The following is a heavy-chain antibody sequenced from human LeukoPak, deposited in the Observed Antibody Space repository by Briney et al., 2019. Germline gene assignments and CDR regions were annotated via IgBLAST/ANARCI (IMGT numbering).Heavy chain of an antibody. CDR2: IQYSGST. V-gene: IGHV4-39*01. J-gene: IGHJ4*02. D-gene: IGHD3-9*01. CDR1: VGSISISSSY. Sequence: ETLSLTRTVSVGSISISSSYWGWIRQPPGKGLEWIGSIQYSGSTYYNPSLKSRATISVDTPKNHSSLKLSSVTVADTAVYYCARHSSYEGSYYDILTGYGSGGEPELDYWGQGTLVTVSS. CDR3: ARHSSYEGSYYDILTGYGSGGEPELDY.